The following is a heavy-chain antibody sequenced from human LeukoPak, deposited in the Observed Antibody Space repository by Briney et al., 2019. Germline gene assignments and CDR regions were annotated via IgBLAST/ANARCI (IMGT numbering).Heavy chain of an antibody. Sequence: SETLSLTCAVYGGSFSGYCWSWIRQPPGKGLEWIGEINHSGSTNYNPSLKSRVTISVDTSKNQFSLKLSSVTAADTAVYYCARLGIVGATYYYGMDVWGQGTTVTVSS. V-gene: IGHV4-34*01. CDR3: ARLGIVGATYYYGMDV. CDR2: INHSGST. CDR1: GGSFSGYC. J-gene: IGHJ6*02. D-gene: IGHD1-26*01.